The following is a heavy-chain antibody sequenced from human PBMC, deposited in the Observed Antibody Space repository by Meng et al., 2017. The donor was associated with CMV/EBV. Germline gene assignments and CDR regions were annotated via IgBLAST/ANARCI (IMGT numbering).Heavy chain of an antibody. CDR2: IRSKAYGGTT. CDR1: GFTFGDYA. D-gene: IGHD3-22*01. CDR3: TRFRDYYDSSGYSYFDY. V-gene: IGHV3-49*04. J-gene: IGHJ4*02. Sequence: GESLKISCTASGFTFGDYAMSWVRQAPGKGLEWVGFIRSKAYGGTTEYAASAKGRFTISRDDSKSIAYLLMNSLKTEDNAVYYCTRFRDYYDSSGYSYFDYWGQGILVTVSS.